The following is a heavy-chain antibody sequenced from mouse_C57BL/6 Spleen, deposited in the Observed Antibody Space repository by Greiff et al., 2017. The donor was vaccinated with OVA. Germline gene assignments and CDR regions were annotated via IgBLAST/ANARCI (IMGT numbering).Heavy chain of an antibody. CDR2: ISSGSSTI. J-gene: IGHJ3*01. Sequence: EVKLQQSGGGLVKPGGSLKLSCAASGFTFSDYGMHWVRQAPEKGLEWVAYISSGSSTIYYADTVKGRFTIARDNAKNTLFLQMTSLRSEDTAMYYCATYYSNYVFAYWGQGTLVTVSA. D-gene: IGHD2-5*01. V-gene: IGHV5-17*01. CDR1: GFTFSDYG. CDR3: ATYYSNYVFAY.